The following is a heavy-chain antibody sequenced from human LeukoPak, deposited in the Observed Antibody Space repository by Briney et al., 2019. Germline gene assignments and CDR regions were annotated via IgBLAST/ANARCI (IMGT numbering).Heavy chain of an antibody. CDR1: GFTFSSYA. CDR2: ISYDGSNK. CDR3: ARETEDGYNYVNY. Sequence: PGGSLRLSCAASGFTFSSYAMHWVRQAPGKGLEWVAVISYDGSNKYYADSVKGRFTISRDNSKNTLYLQMNSLRAEDTAVYYCARETEDGYNYVNYWGQGTLVTASS. V-gene: IGHV3-30-3*01. J-gene: IGHJ4*02. D-gene: IGHD5-24*01.